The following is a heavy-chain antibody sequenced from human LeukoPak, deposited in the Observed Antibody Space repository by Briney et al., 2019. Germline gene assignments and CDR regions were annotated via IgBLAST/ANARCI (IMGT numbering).Heavy chain of an antibody. CDR2: IIPIFGTT. D-gene: IGHD5-24*01. V-gene: IGHV1-69*06. Sequence: SVKVSCKASGGTFSSYATSWVRQAPGQGLEWMGGIIPIFGTTNYAQKFQGRVTITADKSTSTAYMELSSLRSEDTAVYYCARDRISVRWRQENLYYFDYWGQGTLVTVSS. CDR3: ARDRISVRWRQENLYYFDY. J-gene: IGHJ4*02. CDR1: GGTFSSYA.